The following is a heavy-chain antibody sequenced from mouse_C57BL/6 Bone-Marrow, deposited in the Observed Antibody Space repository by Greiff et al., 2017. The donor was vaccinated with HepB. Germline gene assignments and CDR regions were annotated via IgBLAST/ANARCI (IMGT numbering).Heavy chain of an antibody. CDR1: GFNIKDDY. Sequence: EVQLQQSGAELVRPGASVKLSCTASGFNIKDDYMHWVKQRPEQGLEWIGWIDPENGDTEYASKFQGKATITADTSSNTAYLQLSSLTSEDTAVYYCTYGYYSYWYFDVWGTGTTVTVSS. D-gene: IGHD2-12*01. J-gene: IGHJ1*03. V-gene: IGHV14-4*01. CDR2: IDPENGDT. CDR3: TYGYYSYWYFDV.